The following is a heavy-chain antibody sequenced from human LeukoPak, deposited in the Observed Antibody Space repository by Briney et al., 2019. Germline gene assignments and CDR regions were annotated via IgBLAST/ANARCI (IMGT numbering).Heavy chain of an antibody. Sequence: PSETPSLTCTVSGGSISSSDYYWGWIRQPPGKGLEWIGTIYYSGSTYYNPSLKSRVSISVDTSKNHFSLKLTSETAADTALYYCARQTFYDFSRRAFDIWGQGTLVTVSS. CDR2: IYYSGST. J-gene: IGHJ3*02. CDR3: ARQTFYDFSRRAFDI. CDR1: GGSISSSDYY. V-gene: IGHV4-39*01. D-gene: IGHD3-3*01.